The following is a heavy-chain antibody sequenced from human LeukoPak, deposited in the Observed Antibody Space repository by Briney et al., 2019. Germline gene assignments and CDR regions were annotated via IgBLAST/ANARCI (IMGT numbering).Heavy chain of an antibody. CDR1: GGSFSDYY. CDR3: ARDSGYSSGWS. J-gene: IGHJ4*02. Sequence: SETLSLTCAVYGGSFSDYYWNWIRQPPGKGLEWIGEINHSGTTNYNPSLKSRVTISVDTSKNQFSLKLSSVTAADTAVYYCARDSGYSSGWSWGQGTLVTVSS. D-gene: IGHD6-19*01. V-gene: IGHV4-34*01. CDR2: INHSGTT.